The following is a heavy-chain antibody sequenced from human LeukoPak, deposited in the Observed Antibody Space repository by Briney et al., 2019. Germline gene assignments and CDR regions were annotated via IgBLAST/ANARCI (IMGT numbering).Heavy chain of an antibody. V-gene: IGHV4-30-2*01. J-gene: IGHJ5*02. Sequence: SQTLSLTCTVSGGSISSGGYYWRWIRQPPGKGLEWIGYIYHSGSTYYNPSLKSRVTISVDRSKNQFSLKLSSVTAADTAVYYCARDRVSSLDSSSWYPRATRWFDPWGQGTLVTVSS. CDR1: GGSISSGGYY. CDR2: IYHSGST. D-gene: IGHD6-13*01. CDR3: ARDRVSSLDSSSWYPRATRWFDP.